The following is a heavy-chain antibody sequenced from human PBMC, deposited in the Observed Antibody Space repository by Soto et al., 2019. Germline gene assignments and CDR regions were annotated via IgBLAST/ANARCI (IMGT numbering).Heavy chain of an antibody. D-gene: IGHD6-19*01. CDR2: ISGSGGST. Sequence: GGSLSLSCAASGFTFSSYAMSWVRQAPGKGLEWVSAISGSGGSTYYADSVKGRFTISRDNSKNTLYLQMNSLRAEDTAVYYCAREVYSSGWLSPTYYYYYGMDVWGQGTTVTVSS. V-gene: IGHV3-23*01. J-gene: IGHJ6*02. CDR1: GFTFSSYA. CDR3: AREVYSSGWLSPTYYYYYGMDV.